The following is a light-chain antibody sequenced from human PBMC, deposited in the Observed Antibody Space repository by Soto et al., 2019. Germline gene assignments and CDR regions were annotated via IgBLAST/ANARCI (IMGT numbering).Light chain of an antibody. Sequence: EIVMTQSPATLSVSPGERATVSCRASESVNNNLAWYQHKPGQAPRLLIYFASTRATGIPARFSGSGSATEFILTISSLQPEDFAVYYCQQYSKWPLTFGGGTKVET. J-gene: IGKJ4*01. CDR3: QQYSKWPLT. V-gene: IGKV3-15*01. CDR2: FAS. CDR1: ESVNNN.